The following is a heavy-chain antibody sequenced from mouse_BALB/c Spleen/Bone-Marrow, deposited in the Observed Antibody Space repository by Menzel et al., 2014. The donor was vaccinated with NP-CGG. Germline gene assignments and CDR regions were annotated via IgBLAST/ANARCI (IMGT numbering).Heavy chain of an antibody. CDR3: AREEVCYCISKFTY. Sequence: QVPLQQPGTEVVRPGASVMLFCKASGYSFTTYWVNWVKPSPGQGLEWIGMIHPSDSETRLNQKFKDTATLTVVKSSRATNKQLNNPTPEDPALYYCAREEVCYCISKFTYWSHGTLGTISA. CDR2: IHPSDSET. D-gene: IGHD1-1*01. J-gene: IGHJ3*01. V-gene: IGHV1S82*01. CDR1: GYSFTTYW.